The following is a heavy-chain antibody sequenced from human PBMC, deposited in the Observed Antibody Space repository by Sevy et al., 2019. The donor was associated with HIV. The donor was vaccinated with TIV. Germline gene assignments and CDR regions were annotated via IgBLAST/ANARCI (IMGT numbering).Heavy chain of an antibody. CDR3: ARLERRGYNYDWFDP. Sequence: SDTLSLTCTVSGGSISSYYWSWIRQPPGKGLEWIGYIYYSGSTNYNPSLKSRVTISVDTSKNQFSLKLSSVTAADTAVYYCARLERRGYNYDWFDPWGQGTLVTVSS. D-gene: IGHD5-12*01. J-gene: IGHJ5*02. CDR1: GGSISSYY. CDR2: IYYSGST. V-gene: IGHV4-59*07.